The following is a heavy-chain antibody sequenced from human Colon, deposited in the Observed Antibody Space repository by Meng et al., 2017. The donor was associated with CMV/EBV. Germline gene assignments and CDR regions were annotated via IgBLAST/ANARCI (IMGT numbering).Heavy chain of an antibody. V-gene: IGHV3-66*01. CDR1: GFAVSRNY. CDR3: ARDSSSWYADY. D-gene: IGHD6-13*01. CDR2: IYSGGST. J-gene: IGHJ4*02. Sequence: VGEGGGLGQPGVSLRRACGASGFAVSRNYMSWVRQAPGKGLEWVSVIYSGGSTYYADSVKGRFTISRDNSKNPMYLQMNSLRAEDTAVYYCARDSSSWYADYWGQGTLVTVSS.